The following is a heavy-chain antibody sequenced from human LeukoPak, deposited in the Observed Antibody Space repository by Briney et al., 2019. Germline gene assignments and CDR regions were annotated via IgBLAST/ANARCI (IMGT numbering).Heavy chain of an antibody. CDR2: ISSSSSYI. D-gene: IGHD3-9*01. V-gene: IGHV3-21*01. CDR1: GFTFSGYS. J-gene: IGHJ4*02. CDR3: ASHDILTGYYPFDY. Sequence: PGGSLRLSCAASGFTFSGYSMNWVRQAPGKGLEWVSSISSSSSYIYYADSVKGRFTISRDNAKNSLYLQMNSLRAEDTAVYYCASHDILTGYYPFDYWGQGTLVTVSS.